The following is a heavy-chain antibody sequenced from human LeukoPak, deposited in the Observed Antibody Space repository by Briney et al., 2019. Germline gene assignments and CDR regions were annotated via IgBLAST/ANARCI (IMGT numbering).Heavy chain of an antibody. V-gene: IGHV3-21*01. Sequence: PGGSLRLSCAASGFTFSSYSMNWVRQAPGKGLEWVSSISSSSSYIYYADSVKGRFTISRDNAKNSLYLQLNSLRAEDTAVYYCARGGGVAGPLDYWGQGTLVTVSS. CDR3: ARGGGVAGPLDY. CDR1: GFTFSSYS. J-gene: IGHJ4*02. D-gene: IGHD6-19*01. CDR2: ISSSSSYI.